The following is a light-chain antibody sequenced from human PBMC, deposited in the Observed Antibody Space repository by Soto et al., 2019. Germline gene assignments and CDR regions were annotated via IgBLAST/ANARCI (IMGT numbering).Light chain of an antibody. CDR2: AAS. V-gene: IGKV1-39*01. J-gene: IGKJ1*01. CDR3: QQSYSTPRT. CDR1: QTISSW. Sequence: DIQMTQSPSTLSASVGDRVTIACLASQTISSWVAWYQQKPGRAPKVLIYAASSLQSGVPSRFSGSGSGTDFTLTISSLQPEDFATYYCQQSYSTPRTFGQGTKVDI.